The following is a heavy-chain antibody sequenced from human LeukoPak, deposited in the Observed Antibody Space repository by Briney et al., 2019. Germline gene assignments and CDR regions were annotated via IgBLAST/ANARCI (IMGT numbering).Heavy chain of an antibody. V-gene: IGHV4-39*01. Sequence: SETLSLTCTVSGGSISSSSYYWGWLRQPPGKGLEWIGGIYYSGSTYYNPSLKSRVTISVDTSKNQFSLKLSSVTAADTAVYYCARRELDFWSGYYWFDPWGQGTLVTVSS. CDR2: IYYSGST. CDR3: ARRELDFWSGYYWFDP. D-gene: IGHD3-3*01. CDR1: GGSISSSSYY. J-gene: IGHJ5*02.